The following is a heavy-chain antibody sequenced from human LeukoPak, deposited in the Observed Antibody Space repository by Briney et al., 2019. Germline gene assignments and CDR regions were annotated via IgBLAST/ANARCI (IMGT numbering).Heavy chain of an antibody. CDR2: INPNSGGT. CDR3: AIEPPRYIVATMVFGG. V-gene: IGHV1-2*02. D-gene: IGHD5-12*01. J-gene: IGHJ4*02. Sequence: GASVKVSCKASGYTFTGYYMHWVRQAPGQGLEWMGWINPNSGGTNYAQKFQGRVTMTRDTSISTAYMELSRLRSDDTAVYYCAIEPPRYIVATMVFGGWGQGTLVTVSS. CDR1: GYTFTGYY.